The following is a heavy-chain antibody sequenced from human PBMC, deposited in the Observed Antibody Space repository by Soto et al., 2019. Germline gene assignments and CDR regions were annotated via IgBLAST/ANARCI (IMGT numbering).Heavy chain of an antibody. J-gene: IGHJ6*03. CDR3: AIDLRAALVATAMSSYMDV. Sequence: EVQLVESGGGLVQPGGSLRLSCAASGFTFGSYSMNWVRQAPGKGLEWVSFILSSSGVIYYADSVKGRFTITRDTAKKLLYLPMNSLSAADTAVYYCAIDLRAALVATAMSSYMDVWGKGTRVIVSS. CDR2: ILSSSGVI. V-gene: IGHV3-48*01. D-gene: IGHD2-21*02. CDR1: GFTFGSYS.